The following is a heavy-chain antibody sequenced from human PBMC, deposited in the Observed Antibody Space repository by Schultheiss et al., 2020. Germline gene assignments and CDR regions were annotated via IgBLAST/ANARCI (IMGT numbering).Heavy chain of an antibody. CDR2: ISGSGGST. CDR3: AKRATSSWYEYYYYGMDV. CDR1: GYAFSSHG. D-gene: IGHD6-13*01. J-gene: IGHJ6*02. Sequence: GGSLRLSCAASGYAFSSHGMHWVRQAPGKGLEWVSAISGSGGSTYYADSVKGRFTISRDNSKNTLYLQMNSLRAEDTAVYYCAKRATSSWYEYYYYGMDVWGQGTTVTVSS. V-gene: IGHV3-23*01.